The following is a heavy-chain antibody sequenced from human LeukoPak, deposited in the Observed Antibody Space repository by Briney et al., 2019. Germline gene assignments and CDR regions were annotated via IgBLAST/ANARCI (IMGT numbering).Heavy chain of an antibody. Sequence: SVKVSCKASGGTFSSYAISWVRQAPGQGLEWMGRIIPILGIANYAQKFQGRVTITADKSTSTAYMELSSLRSEDTAVYYCATDFVWSGYEGGDYWGQGTLVTVSS. D-gene: IGHD3-3*01. CDR2: IIPILGIA. V-gene: IGHV1-69*04. CDR3: ATDFVWSGYEGGDY. CDR1: GGTFSSYA. J-gene: IGHJ4*02.